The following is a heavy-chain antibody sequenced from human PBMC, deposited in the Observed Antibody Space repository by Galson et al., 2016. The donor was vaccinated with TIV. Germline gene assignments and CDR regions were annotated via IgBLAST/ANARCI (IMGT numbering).Heavy chain of an antibody. CDR3: AKCRNTAMDTYYYYYGLDV. CDR2: IIPLFGEA. D-gene: IGHD5-18*01. V-gene: IGHV1-69*13. Sequence: SVKVSCKASGGTFSSFVATWVRQAPGQGLEWMGGIIPLFGEAHYAQKFQGRVTISADESTSTVYMELRSLRSGDTAVYYCAKCRNTAMDTYYYYYGLDVWGQGTTVTVS. CDR1: GGTFSSFV. J-gene: IGHJ6*02.